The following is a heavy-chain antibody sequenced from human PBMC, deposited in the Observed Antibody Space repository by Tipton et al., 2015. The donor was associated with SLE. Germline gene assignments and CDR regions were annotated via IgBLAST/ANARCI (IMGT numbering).Heavy chain of an antibody. J-gene: IGHJ2*01. V-gene: IGHV4-4*02. CDR1: NDSITSNNW. CDR3: AGLFGGSRAGDV. CDR2: IYHNANT. D-gene: IGHD2-15*01. Sequence: TLSLTCTVSNDSITSNNWWTWVRQPPGKGLEWIGEIYHNANTNYNSSLKSRLTMSVDKSKNQFSLRLTSVTAADTAVYYCAGLFGGSRAGDVWGRGILVAVSS.